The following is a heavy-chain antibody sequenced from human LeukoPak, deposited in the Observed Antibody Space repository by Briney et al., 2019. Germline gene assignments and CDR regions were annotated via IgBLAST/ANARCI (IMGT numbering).Heavy chain of an antibody. Sequence: PGGSLRLSCAASGFTFSKYWMSWVRQAPGKGLECVANIKQDGSEKYYVDSVEGRFSISRDSAKNSLYLQMNSLRAEDTAVYYCARRIAATGTGGYFDSWGQGILVTVSS. CDR2: IKQDGSEK. V-gene: IGHV3-7*05. CDR3: ARRIAATGTGGYFDS. D-gene: IGHD6-13*01. CDR1: GFTFSKYW. J-gene: IGHJ4*02.